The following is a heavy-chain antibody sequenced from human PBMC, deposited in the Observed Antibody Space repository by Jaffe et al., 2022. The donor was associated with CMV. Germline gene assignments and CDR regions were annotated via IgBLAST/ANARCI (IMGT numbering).Heavy chain of an antibody. CDR2: IMPTLDVT. Sequence: QVQLVQSGSVVKKPGASVKVSCKASGGTFNFYAITWVRQAPGQGLEWMGRIMPTLDVTNVAQTFQDRVTITADKSTSTAYLELNSLQFEDTAVYFCAREAYTSGWSSLKYFYQHMDVWGAGTTVTVSS. CDR1: GGTFNFYA. V-gene: IGHV1-69*09. J-gene: IGHJ6*03. CDR3: AREAYTSGWSSLKYFYQHMDV. D-gene: IGHD6-19*01.